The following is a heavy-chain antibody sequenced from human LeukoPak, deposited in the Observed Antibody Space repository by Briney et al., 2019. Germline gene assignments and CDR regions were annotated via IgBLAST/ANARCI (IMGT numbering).Heavy chain of an antibody. CDR1: GGSISSSSYY. V-gene: IGHV4-39*01. CDR3: ARQGGIAAAGTLY. CDR2: IYYSGST. D-gene: IGHD6-13*01. J-gene: IGHJ4*02. Sequence: SETLSLTCTVSGGSISSSSYYWGWIRQPPGKGLEWIGGIYYSGSTYYNPSLKSRVTISVDTSKNQFSLKLSSVTAADTAVYYCARQGGIAAAGTLYWGQGTLVTVSS.